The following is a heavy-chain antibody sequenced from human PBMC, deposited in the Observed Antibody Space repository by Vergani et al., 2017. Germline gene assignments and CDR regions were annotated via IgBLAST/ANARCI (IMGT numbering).Heavy chain of an antibody. CDR2: IYSTGST. Sequence: QVQLEESGPGLVKPSETLSLTCTVSGGSFNTYYWSWIRQSPGKGLGWIGYIYSTGSTTYNPSLNSRVTMSVDTSKNQFSLKLRSVTAADTAVYFCARVMYRDEASTGYRLEGMDIWGQGTTVTISS. V-gene: IGHV4-59*13. D-gene: IGHD3-9*01. CDR3: ARVMYRDEASTGYRLEGMDI. J-gene: IGHJ6*02. CDR1: GGSFNTYY.